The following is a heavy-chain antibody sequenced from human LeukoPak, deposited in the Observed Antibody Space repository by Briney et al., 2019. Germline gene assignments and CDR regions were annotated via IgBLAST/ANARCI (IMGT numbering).Heavy chain of an antibody. CDR3: ARGGSFGTY. J-gene: IGHJ4*02. Sequence: ASVKVSCKASGYTFTGYYMNWVRQAPGQGLEWMGWISAHNGYTKYAQKVQGRVTLTTNTSTSTAYMELKSLESDDTAIYYCARGGSFGTYWGQGTLVTVSS. CDR1: GYTFTGYY. D-gene: IGHD3-10*01. V-gene: IGHV1-18*04. CDR2: ISAHNGYT.